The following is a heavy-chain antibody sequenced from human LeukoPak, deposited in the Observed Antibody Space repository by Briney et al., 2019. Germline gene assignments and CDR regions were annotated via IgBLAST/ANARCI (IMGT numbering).Heavy chain of an antibody. CDR2: IYYSGST. CDR3: ARRRRIAAAGTDAFDI. J-gene: IGHJ3*02. V-gene: IGHV4-59*01. CDR1: GGSISSYY. D-gene: IGHD6-13*01. Sequence: SETLSLTCTVSGGSISSYYWSWIRQPPGKGLELIGYIYYSGSTNYNPSLRSRVTVSVDTSKNQFSLKLNSVTAADTAVYYCARRRRIAAAGTDAFDIWGQGTMVTVSS.